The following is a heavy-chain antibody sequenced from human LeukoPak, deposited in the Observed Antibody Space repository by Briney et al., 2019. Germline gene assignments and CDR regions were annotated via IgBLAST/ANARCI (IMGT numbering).Heavy chain of an antibody. J-gene: IGHJ6*03. CDR1: GGSISSYY. CDR2: IYYSGST. V-gene: IGHV4-59*01. D-gene: IGHD4-17*01. CDR3: ARGPTTVTSYYYYYMDV. Sequence: SETLSLACTVSGGSISSYYWSWIRQPPGKGLEWIGYIYYSGSTNYNPSLKSRVTISVDTSKNQFSLKLSSVTAADTAVYYCARGPTTVTSYYYYYMDVWGKGTTVTVSS.